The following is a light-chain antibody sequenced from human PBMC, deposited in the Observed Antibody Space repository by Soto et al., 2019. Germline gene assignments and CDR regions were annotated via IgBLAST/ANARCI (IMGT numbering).Light chain of an antibody. J-gene: IGKJ3*01. V-gene: IGKV1-6*01. CDR3: LQDFNYPRT. CDR1: QGIKND. Sequence: AIQMTQSPSSLSASVGDRVTITCRASQGIKNDLACYQQKPGKAPQLLIYGASSLHRGVPSRFSGRTSGVDFTLTISSLQPEDFATYYCLQDFNYPRTFGPGTKVDIK. CDR2: GAS.